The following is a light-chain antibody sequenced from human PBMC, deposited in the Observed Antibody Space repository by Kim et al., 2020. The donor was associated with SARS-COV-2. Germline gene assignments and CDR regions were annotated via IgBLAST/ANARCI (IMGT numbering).Light chain of an antibody. CDR3: QQRSNWPT. V-gene: IGKV3-11*01. J-gene: IGKJ4*01. CDR1: QCVSSY. CDR2: DAS. Sequence: SLSPGERATLSCRASQCVSSYLAWYQQKPGQAPRLLIYDASNRATGIPARFSGSGSGTDFTLTISSLEPEDFAVYYCQQRSNWPTFGGGTKVDIK.